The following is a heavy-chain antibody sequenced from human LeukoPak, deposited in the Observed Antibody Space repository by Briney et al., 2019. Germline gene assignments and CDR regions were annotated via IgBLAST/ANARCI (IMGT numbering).Heavy chain of an antibody. CDR3: ARHSRSAYTGYENAFDI. J-gene: IGHJ3*02. CDR2: IYNSANT. CDR1: GDSISSSSYC. Sequence: SETLSLTCTVSGDSISSSSYCWDWIRQPPGKGLEWIGNIYNSANTHYNPSLKTRITMSVDTSKDQFSLKLNSVTAADTGIYYCARHSRSAYTGYENAFDIWGQGTMVTVSS. D-gene: IGHD5-12*01. V-gene: IGHV4-39*01.